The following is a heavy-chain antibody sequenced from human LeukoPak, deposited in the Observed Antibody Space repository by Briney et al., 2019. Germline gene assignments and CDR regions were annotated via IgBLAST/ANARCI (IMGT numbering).Heavy chain of an antibody. Sequence: PSQTLSLTCTVSGGSISSGGYYWSWIRQHPGKGLEWIGYIYYSGSTYYNPSHKSRVTISVDTSKNQFSLKLSSVTAADTAVYYCARGVYGDYFDYWGQGTLVTVSS. J-gene: IGHJ4*02. CDR3: ARGVYGDYFDY. CDR2: IYYSGST. V-gene: IGHV4-31*03. CDR1: GGSISSGGYY. D-gene: IGHD4-17*01.